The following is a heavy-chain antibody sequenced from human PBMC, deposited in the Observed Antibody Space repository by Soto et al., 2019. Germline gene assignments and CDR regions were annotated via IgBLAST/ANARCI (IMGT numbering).Heavy chain of an antibody. CDR3: ARRYGYSFDY. CDR2: IYNSGRT. V-gene: IGHV4-59*08. Sequence: SETLSLTCAVSGGSISSYYWSWIRQPPGKGLEWIGYIYNSGRTNYNPSLKSRVTISVDTSKNQFSLKLSSVTAADTAVYYCARRYGYSFDYWGQGTLVTVSS. CDR1: GGSISSYY. J-gene: IGHJ4*02. D-gene: IGHD1-1*01.